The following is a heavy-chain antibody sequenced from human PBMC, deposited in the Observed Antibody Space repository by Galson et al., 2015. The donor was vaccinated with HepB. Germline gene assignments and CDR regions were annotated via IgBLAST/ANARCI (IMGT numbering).Heavy chain of an antibody. D-gene: IGHD3-22*01. CDR2: IRSKANSYAT. J-gene: IGHJ5*02. V-gene: IGHV3-73*01. Sequence: LRLSCAASGFTFSGSAMHWVRQASGKGLEWVGRIRSKANSYATAYAASVKGRFTISRDDSKNTAYLQMNSLKTEDTAVYYCTPTGYYDSSGYLSWGQGTLVTVSS. CDR1: GFTFSGSA. CDR3: TPTGYYDSSGYLS.